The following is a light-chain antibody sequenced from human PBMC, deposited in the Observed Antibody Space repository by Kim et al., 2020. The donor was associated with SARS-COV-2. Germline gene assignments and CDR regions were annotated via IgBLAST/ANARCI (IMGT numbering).Light chain of an antibody. J-gene: IGKJ2*01. CDR1: QSVSTD. CDR3: QQYNKWPYT. CDR2: DAS. V-gene: IGKV3-15*01. Sequence: EIVMTQSPATLSVSPGERAILSCTASQSVSTDLAWYQYKPGQAPRLLIYDASTRATGIPVRFSGSGSGTEFTLTISSLQSEDFAVYYCQQYNKWPYTFGQGTKLEI.